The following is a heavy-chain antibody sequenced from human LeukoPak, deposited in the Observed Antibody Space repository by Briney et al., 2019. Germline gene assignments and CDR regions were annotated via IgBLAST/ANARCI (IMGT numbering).Heavy chain of an antibody. CDR2: IYHSGST. Sequence: SETLSLTCTVSGGSIISYYWSWIRQPPGKGLEWIGNIYHSGSTNYNPSLKSRVTMSVDTSKNQFSLKLSSVTAADTAVYYCARGAGRYDYTLDYWGQGTLVTVSS. CDR1: GGSIISYY. J-gene: IGHJ4*02. D-gene: IGHD4-11*01. V-gene: IGHV4-59*12. CDR3: ARGAGRYDYTLDY.